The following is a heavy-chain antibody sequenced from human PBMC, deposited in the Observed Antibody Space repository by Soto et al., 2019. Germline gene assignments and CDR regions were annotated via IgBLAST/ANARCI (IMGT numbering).Heavy chain of an antibody. D-gene: IGHD1-26*01. J-gene: IGHJ4*02. CDR1: GGSISSYY. Sequence: QVQLQESGPGLVEPSETLSLTCTVSGGSISSYYWSWIRQPPGKGLEWIGYIDYSGSTNYNPSPKGRVTISVDTSKNQFSLKLSSVTAADTAVYYCARRYGGNFDSWGQGTLVTVSS. CDR2: IDYSGST. V-gene: IGHV4-59*01. CDR3: ARRYGGNFDS.